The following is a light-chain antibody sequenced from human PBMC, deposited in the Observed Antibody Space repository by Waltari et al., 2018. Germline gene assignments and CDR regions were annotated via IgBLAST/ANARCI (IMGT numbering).Light chain of an antibody. J-gene: IGKJ2*01. Sequence: EIVLTQSPGTLSLSPGERATLSCRASQGVGSHYLAWYQSMPGQAPRVLIYGASSRATGIPDRFSGSGSGTEFTLTISRLEPEDFAVYYCQHYGSLPPYTFGQGTKLEIK. V-gene: IGKV3-20*01. CDR2: GAS. CDR3: QHYGSLPPYT. CDR1: QGVGSHY.